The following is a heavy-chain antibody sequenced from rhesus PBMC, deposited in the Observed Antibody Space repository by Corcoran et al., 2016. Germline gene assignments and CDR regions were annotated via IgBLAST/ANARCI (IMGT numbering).Heavy chain of an antibody. J-gene: IGHJ4*01. D-gene: IGHD6-31*01. CDR2: IFGSIGST. CDR1: GGSISGGYG. Sequence: QLQESGPGLVKPSETLSLTCAVSGGSISGGYGWSWIRQPPGKGLEWIGHIFGSIGSTYYNPSLKSRVTSSTDTSKNKFSLKLSSVTAADTAVYYCARESSSGHYFDYWGQGVLVTVSS. V-gene: IGHV4S7*01. CDR3: ARESSSGHYFDY.